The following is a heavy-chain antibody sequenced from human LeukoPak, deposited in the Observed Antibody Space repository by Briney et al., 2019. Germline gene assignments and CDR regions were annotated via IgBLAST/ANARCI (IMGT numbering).Heavy chain of an antibody. CDR2: IYPDDSDT. J-gene: IGHJ4*02. D-gene: IGHD6-6*01. CDR3: ARPRREVAALDY. Sequence: GESLKISCKASGYRFTTHWIGGVRQKPGKGLEWMGIIYPDDSDTRYSPSFQGQVNISADQSSNTPYLQWSSLKASDTAIYYCARPRREVAALDYWGQGTLVTVSS. CDR1: GYRFTTHW. V-gene: IGHV5-51*01.